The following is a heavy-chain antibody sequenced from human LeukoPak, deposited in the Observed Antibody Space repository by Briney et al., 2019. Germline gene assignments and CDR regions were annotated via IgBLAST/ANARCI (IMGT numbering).Heavy chain of an antibody. J-gene: IGHJ3*02. D-gene: IGHD3-3*01. V-gene: IGHV1-24*01. Sequence: ASVKVSCKVSGYTLTELSMHWVRQAPGKGLEWMGGFDPEDGETIYAQKFQGRVTMTEDTSTDTAYMELSSLRSEDTAVYYCAKSLFGVVIGRAFDIWGQGTMVTVSS. CDR3: AKSLFGVVIGRAFDI. CDR1: GYTLTELS. CDR2: FDPEDGET.